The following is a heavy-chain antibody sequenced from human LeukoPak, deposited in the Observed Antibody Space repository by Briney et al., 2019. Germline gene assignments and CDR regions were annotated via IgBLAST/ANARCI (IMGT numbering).Heavy chain of an antibody. V-gene: IGHV1-69*04. J-gene: IGHJ5*02. Sequence: ASVKVSCKASGGTFSSYAISWVRQAPGQGLEWMGRIIPILGIANYAQKFQGRVTITADKSTSTAYMELSSLRSEDTAVYYCAREYGGFGEWQNNWFDPWGQGTLVTVSS. CDR2: IIPILGIA. CDR1: GGTFSSYA. CDR3: AREYGGFGEWQNNWFDP. D-gene: IGHD3-10*01.